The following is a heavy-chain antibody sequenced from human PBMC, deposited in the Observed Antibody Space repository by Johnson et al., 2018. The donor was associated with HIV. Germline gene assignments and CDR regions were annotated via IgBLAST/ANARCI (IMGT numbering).Heavy chain of an antibody. CDR1: GFTFSSYG. V-gene: IGHV3-30*03. J-gene: IGHJ3*02. D-gene: IGHD1-7*01. CDR2: ISYDGSNK. CDR3: AREGELGRDAFDI. Sequence: QLVESGGGVVQPGRSLRLSCAASGFTFSSYGMHWVRQAPGKGLEWVAVISYDGSNKYYADSVKGRFTISRDNSKNTLYLQMNSLRAEDTAVYYCAREGELGRDAFDIWGQGTMVTVSS.